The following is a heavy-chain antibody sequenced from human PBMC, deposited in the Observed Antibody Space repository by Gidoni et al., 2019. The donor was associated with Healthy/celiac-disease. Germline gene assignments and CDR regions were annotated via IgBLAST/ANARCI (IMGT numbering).Heavy chain of an antibody. Sequence: EVQLVESGGGLVQPGGSLRLSCAASGFTVSSNYMSWVRQAPGKGLEWVSVIYSGGSTYYADSVKGRFTISRDNSKNTLYLQMNSLRAEDTAVYYCARGLEDYYDSSGYYLHAFDIWGQGTMVTVSS. CDR3: ARGLEDYYDSSGYYLHAFDI. CDR1: GFTVSSNY. J-gene: IGHJ3*02. V-gene: IGHV3-66*01. D-gene: IGHD3-22*01. CDR2: IYSGGST.